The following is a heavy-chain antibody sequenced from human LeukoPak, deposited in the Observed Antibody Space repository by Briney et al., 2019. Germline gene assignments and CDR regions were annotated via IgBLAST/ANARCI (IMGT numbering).Heavy chain of an antibody. CDR1: GDSISSGNY. Sequence: SETLSLTCTVSGDSISSGNYWGWIRQPPGKGLEWIGSIYHSGSTYYNPSLKSRVTISVDTSKNQFSLKLSSVTAADTAVYYCARDSSGWRHFDYWGQGTLVAVSS. CDR2: IYHSGST. V-gene: IGHV4-38-2*02. D-gene: IGHD6-19*01. J-gene: IGHJ4*02. CDR3: ARDSSGWRHFDY.